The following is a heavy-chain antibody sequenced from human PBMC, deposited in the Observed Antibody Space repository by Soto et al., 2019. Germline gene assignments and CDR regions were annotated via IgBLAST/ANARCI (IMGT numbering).Heavy chain of an antibody. D-gene: IGHD1-26*01. V-gene: IGHV3-15*01. J-gene: IGHJ4*02. CDR1: GFTFSKAW. CDR2: IMSKTDGGTT. CDR3: TTDSGMSPYSFDY. Sequence: VSLRLSCATSGFTFSKAWVGWVRQAPGKGLEWVGRIMSKTDGGTTDYAAPVKGRFTISRDDSKSTLYLQMNSLKTEDTAFYYCTTDSGMSPYSFDYWGQGTLVTV.